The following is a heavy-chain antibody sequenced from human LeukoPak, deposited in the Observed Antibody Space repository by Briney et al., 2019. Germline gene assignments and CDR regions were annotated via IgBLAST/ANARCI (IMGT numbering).Heavy chain of an antibody. CDR3: ARVGLDPLLLWFGELSPIFDY. J-gene: IGHJ4*02. CDR1: GGPISSSNW. CDR2: IYHSGST. D-gene: IGHD3-10*01. Sequence: SETLSLTCAVSGGPISSSNWWSWVRQPPGKGLEWIGEIYHSGSTNYNPSLKSRVTISVDKSKNQFSLKLSSVTAADTAVYYCARVGLDPLLLWFGELSPIFDYWGQGTLVTVSS. V-gene: IGHV4-4*02.